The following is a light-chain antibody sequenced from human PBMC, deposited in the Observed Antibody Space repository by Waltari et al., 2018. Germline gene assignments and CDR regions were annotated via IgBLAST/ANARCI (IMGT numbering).Light chain of an antibody. J-gene: IGKJ1*01. CDR1: QSISRT. CDR2: AAS. Sequence: EIVLTQSPGTLSLSPGERATFPCRASQSISRTLVWYQKKPGQAPRLLIYAASTRATGLPDRFSGSGSGTDFSLTISRLEPEDFAVYYCQHYLRLPVTFGQGTKVEIK. CDR3: QHYLRLPVT. V-gene: IGKV3-20*01.